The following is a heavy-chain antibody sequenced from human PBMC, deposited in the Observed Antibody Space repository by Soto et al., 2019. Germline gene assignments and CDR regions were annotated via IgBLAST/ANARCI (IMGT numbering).Heavy chain of an antibody. CDR3: ARDYSSYGPFDY. J-gene: IGHJ4*02. V-gene: IGHV3-48*01. CDR2: ISSSSSTI. Sequence: GGSLELACAASGLTFRTYGMTWFRKAPGKGLEWVSYISSSSSTIFYTDSVKGRFTVSRDNAKNSLYLQMNSLRAEDTAVYYCARDYSSYGPFDYWGQGTLVTVSS. CDR1: GLTFRTYG. D-gene: IGHD5-18*01.